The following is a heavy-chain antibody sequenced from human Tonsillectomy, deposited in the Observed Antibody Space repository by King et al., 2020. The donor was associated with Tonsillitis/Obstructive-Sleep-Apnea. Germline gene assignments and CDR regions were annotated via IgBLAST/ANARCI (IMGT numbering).Heavy chain of an antibody. J-gene: IGHJ3*02. CDR2: ISSTGSTM. V-gene: IGHV3-48*03. D-gene: IGHD3-3*01. CDR1: GFTFSYNE. Sequence: QLVQSGGALVQPGGSLRLSCAASGFTFSYNEMNWVRQAPGKGLEWVSYISSTGSTMYYGDSVKGRFTISRDNDKNSLYMQMNSLRAEDTAVYYCARDKVLEWLNYDAFDIWGQGTMVTVSS. CDR3: ARDKVLEWLNYDAFDI.